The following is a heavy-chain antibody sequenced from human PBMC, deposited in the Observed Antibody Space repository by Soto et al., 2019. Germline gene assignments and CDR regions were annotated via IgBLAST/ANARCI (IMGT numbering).Heavy chain of an antibody. J-gene: IGHJ4*02. CDR2: IRETGNT. Sequence: GSLRLSCAASGFTFSNYAMSLIRQAPGKGLEWVSTIRETGNTYYADSVRGRFATSRDNSENTLYLQMSSLRAEDTAVYYCAKQQMGVIRALDYWGQGTLVTVSS. V-gene: IGHV3-23*01. D-gene: IGHD1-26*01. CDR3: AKQQMGVIRALDY. CDR1: GFTFSNYA.